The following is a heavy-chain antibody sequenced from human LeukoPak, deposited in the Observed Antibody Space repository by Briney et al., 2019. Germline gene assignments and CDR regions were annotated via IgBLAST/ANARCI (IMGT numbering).Heavy chain of an antibody. J-gene: IGHJ5*02. CDR1: GYTFNSYG. Sequence: ASVKVSCKSSGYTFNSYGITWVRQAPGQGLEWMGWIHTYNGHTNYAQKLQGRVTMTTDTSPSPAYMELRSLRSDDTAVYYCARDQYYDSKGWFDPWGQGTLVTVSS. CDR2: IHTYNGHT. V-gene: IGHV1-18*01. D-gene: IGHD3-22*01. CDR3: ARDQYYDSKGWFDP.